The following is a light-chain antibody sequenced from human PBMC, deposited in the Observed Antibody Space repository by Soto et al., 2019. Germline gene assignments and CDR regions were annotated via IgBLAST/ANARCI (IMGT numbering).Light chain of an antibody. CDR2: DNI. V-gene: IGLV1-51*01. Sequence: QSVLTPPPSVSAAPGQKVTISCSGSSSNIGDNFVSWYQQLPGTAPKLLIYDNIQRPSGIPDRFSGSKSGTSATLGITGLQTGDEADYYCGTWDNSLSGVVFGGGTKLTVL. CDR1: SSNIGDNF. J-gene: IGLJ2*01. CDR3: GTWDNSLSGVV.